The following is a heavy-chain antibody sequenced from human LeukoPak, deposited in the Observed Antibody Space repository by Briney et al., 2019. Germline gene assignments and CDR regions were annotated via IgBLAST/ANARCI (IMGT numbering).Heavy chain of an antibody. CDR1: GFTFSTYA. D-gene: IGHD2-21*02. CDR3: AKSDCGGDCHLLDY. Sequence: GGSLRLSCAASGFTFSTYAMSWVRQAPGKGLEWVSHFGGSGGTIYYADSVKGRFTVSRDNSKNTLYLQMNSLRAEDTAVYYCAKSDCGGDCHLLDYWGQGTLVTVSS. V-gene: IGHV3-23*01. J-gene: IGHJ4*02. CDR2: FGGSGGTI.